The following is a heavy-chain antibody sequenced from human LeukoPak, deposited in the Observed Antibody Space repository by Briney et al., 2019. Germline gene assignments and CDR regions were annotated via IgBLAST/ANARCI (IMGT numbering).Heavy chain of an antibody. CDR2: IYYSGST. J-gene: IGHJ4*02. CDR3: ARHVQISGYYGPHYLDY. V-gene: IGHV4-59*01. D-gene: IGHD3-22*01. CDR1: GGSISSYY. Sequence: PSETLSLTCTVSGGSISSYYWSWIRQPPGKGLEWIGYIYYSGSTNYNPSLKSRVTISVDTSKNQFSLKLSSVTAADTAVYYCARHVQISGYYGPHYLDYWGQGTLVTVSS.